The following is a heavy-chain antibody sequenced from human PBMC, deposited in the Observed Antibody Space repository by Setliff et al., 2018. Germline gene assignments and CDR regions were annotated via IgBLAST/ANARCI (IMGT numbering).Heavy chain of an antibody. J-gene: IGHJ4*02. CDR2: INHSGST. CDR1: ITSINGPY. D-gene: IGHD3-10*01. V-gene: IGHV4-34*01. CDR3: ARASGGARGVFFDY. Sequence: SETLSLTCTVSITSINGPYWSWVRQSPGKGLEWIGEINHSGSTNYNPSLKSRVTISVDTSKNQFSLKLSSVTAADTAVYYCARASGGARGVFFDYWGQGTLVTVSS.